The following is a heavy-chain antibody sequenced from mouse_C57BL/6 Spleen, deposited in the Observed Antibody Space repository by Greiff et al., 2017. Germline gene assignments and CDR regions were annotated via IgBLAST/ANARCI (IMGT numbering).Heavy chain of an antibody. CDR3: ARSRSSGAPFDY. Sequence: VQLLQPGADLVRPGSSVKLSCKASGYTFTSYWMHWVRQRPIQGLEWIGNIDPSDSETYYTQKLKDKATLTVDKSSSTAYMQLSSLTSEDSAVYYCARSRSSGAPFDYWGQGTTLTVSS. D-gene: IGHD3-2*02. J-gene: IGHJ2*01. CDR1: GYTFTSYW. CDR2: IDPSDSET. V-gene: IGHV1-52*01.